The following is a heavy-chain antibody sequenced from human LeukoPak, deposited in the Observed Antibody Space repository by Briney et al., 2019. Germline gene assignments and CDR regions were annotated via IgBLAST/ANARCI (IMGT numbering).Heavy chain of an antibody. V-gene: IGHV3-33*01. D-gene: IGHD5-18*01. CDR3: ARERWIQLGYFDY. CDR2: IWYDGSNK. CDR1: GFTFSSYG. Sequence: GGSLRLSCAASGFTFSSYGMHWVRQAPGKGLEWVAVIWYDGSNKYYADSVKGRFTISRDNSKNTLYLQMNSPRAEDTAVYYCARERWIQLGYFDYWGQGTLVTVSS. J-gene: IGHJ4*02.